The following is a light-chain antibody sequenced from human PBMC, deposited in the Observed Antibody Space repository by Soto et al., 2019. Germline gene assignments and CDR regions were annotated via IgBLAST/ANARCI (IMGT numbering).Light chain of an antibody. CDR2: DVN. CDR3: CSTAGTYTLV. V-gene: IGLV2-11*01. Sequence: QSALTQPPSVSAAPGQSVTISCTATSSDVGAHDSVSWYQQYPGKVPKLIIYDVNKWPSGASHRFSGSKSGNTASLTISGLQPEDEADYYCCSTAGTYTLVFGAGTKLTVL. J-gene: IGLJ2*01. CDR1: SSDVGAHDS.